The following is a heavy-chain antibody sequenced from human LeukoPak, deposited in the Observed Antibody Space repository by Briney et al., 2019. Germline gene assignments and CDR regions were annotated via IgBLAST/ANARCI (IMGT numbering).Heavy chain of an antibody. CDR2: INGDGSST. CDR1: EFTFW. CDR3: AQQLGYCSRGTCYFTY. V-gene: IGHV3-74*01. J-gene: IGHJ4*02. Sequence: GGSLRLSCAASEFTFWMHWVRQAPGKGLVWVSQINGDGSSTSYADSVKGRFTISRDNSKNTLYLQMNSLRAEDTAVYYCAQQLGYCSRGTCYFTYWGQGTLVTVSS. D-gene: IGHD2-15*01.